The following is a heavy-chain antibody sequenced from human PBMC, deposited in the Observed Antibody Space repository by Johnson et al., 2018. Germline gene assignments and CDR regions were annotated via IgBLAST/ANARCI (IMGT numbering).Heavy chain of an antibody. CDR2: INQSGSP. D-gene: IGHD1-26*01. CDR1: GVSISGFH. CDR3: TRGLRGTWPTSNY. V-gene: IGHV4-34*01. Sequence: QVQLQQWGAGLSKPSETLSLTCAVYGVSISGFHWSWIRQPPGKGLEWIGDINQSGSPSYNPAPKSRVTISVDTSKNQLSLKLSSGTAADTAVYYCTRGLRGTWPTSNYWGQGTLVTVSS. J-gene: IGHJ4*02.